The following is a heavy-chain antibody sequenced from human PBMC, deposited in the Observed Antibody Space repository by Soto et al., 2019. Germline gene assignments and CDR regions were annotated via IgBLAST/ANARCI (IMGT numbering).Heavy chain of an antibody. Sequence: QVQLVQSGAEVKKTGASVKVSSEAPGRYFSGYYMYWVRQAPGHGLEWMGWINLNSGGTNYAQKFQGRVTMTRDTSITTGYMDLRGPTSDDTAVYYCASAPPYYGITGYLEVWGLGTLVTIS. D-gene: IGHD3-22*01. V-gene: IGHV1-2*02. CDR2: INLNSGGT. CDR3: ASAPPYYGITGYLEV. J-gene: IGHJ4*02. CDR1: GRYFSGYY.